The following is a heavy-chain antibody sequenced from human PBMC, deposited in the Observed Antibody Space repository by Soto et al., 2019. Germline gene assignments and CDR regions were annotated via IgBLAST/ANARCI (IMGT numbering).Heavy chain of an antibody. CDR3: AKVIVVVTADRGRYFQH. Sequence: EVQLLESGGGLVQPGGSLRLSCAASGFTFSSYAMNWVRQAPGKGLEWVSAISGTGFSTYYTDSVKGRFTISRDNSKNTLYLQVNSLRAEDTAFYYCAKVIVVVTADRGRYFQHWGQGTLATVCS. V-gene: IGHV3-23*01. CDR2: ISGTGFST. D-gene: IGHD2-21*02. J-gene: IGHJ1*01. CDR1: GFTFSSYA.